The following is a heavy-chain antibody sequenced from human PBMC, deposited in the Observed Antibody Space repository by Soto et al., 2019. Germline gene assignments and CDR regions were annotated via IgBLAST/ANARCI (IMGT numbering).Heavy chain of an antibody. V-gene: IGHV3-30*18. D-gene: IGHD3-3*01. CDR3: AKDPSLEVPDFWSGYYFDY. CDR1: GFTFSSYG. J-gene: IGHJ4*02. CDR2: ISYDGSNK. Sequence: GGSLRLSCAASGFTFSSYGMHWVRQAPGKGLEWVAVISYDGSNKYYADSVKGRFTISRDNSKNTLYLQMNSLRAEDTAVYYCAKDPSLEVPDFWSGYYFDYWGQGTLVTVSS.